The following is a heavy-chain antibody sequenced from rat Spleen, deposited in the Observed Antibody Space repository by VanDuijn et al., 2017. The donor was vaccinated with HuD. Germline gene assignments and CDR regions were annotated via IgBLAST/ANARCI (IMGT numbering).Heavy chain of an antibody. J-gene: IGHJ1*01. CDR1: GFTFSNYY. CDR3: ATSPYYWYFDF. CDR2: ISSGGVDT. V-gene: IGHV5-27*01. Sequence: EVQLVESGGGLVQPGRSLKLSCAASGFTFSNYYMAWVRQAPTKGLEWVAYISSGGVDTYYRDSVKGRFTISRDNAKSSLYLQMDSLRSADTATYYCATSPYYWYFDFWGPGTMVTVSS.